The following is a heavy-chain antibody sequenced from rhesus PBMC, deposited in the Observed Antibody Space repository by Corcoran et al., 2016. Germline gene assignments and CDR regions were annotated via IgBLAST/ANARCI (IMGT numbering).Heavy chain of an antibody. Sequence: QLQLQESGPGLVKPSENLSITCAVSGGSISSSYWSWSRQAHGKGTAWIGFIYGSGSSTNYNPSLQSRVTPSVDTSKNQLSLQLSAVTTADTAVYYCARGEAGTIGNAFDFWGQGLRVTVSS. CDR3: ARGEAGTIGNAFDF. CDR1: GGSISSSY. D-gene: IGHD1-1*01. J-gene: IGHJ3*01. V-gene: IGHV4-169*01. CDR2: IYGSGSST.